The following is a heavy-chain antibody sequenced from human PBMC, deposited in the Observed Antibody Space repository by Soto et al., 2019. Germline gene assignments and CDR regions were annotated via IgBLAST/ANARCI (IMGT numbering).Heavy chain of an antibody. CDR1: GFTVSSNY. CDR3: ARYGVGATVLLGYLDY. D-gene: IGHD1-26*01. J-gene: IGHJ4*01. V-gene: IGHV3-53*04. CDR2: IYSGGST. Sequence: GGSLRLSCAASGFTVSSNYMIWVRQAPGKGLEWVSVIYSGGSTYYADSVKGRFTISRHNSKNTLYLQMNSLRAEDTAVYYCARYGVGATVLLGYLDYSGQGALVTGSS.